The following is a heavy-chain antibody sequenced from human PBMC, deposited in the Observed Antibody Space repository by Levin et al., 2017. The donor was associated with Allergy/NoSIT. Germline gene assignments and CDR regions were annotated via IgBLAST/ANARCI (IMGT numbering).Heavy chain of an antibody. J-gene: IGHJ4*02. V-gene: IGHV4-59*01. CDR3: ARGFDVDY. Sequence: SETLSLTCTVSGGSITSYYWTWFRQPPGKGLEWIGHISDSGSTNYNPSLKSRATISIDTSQNQFSLNLYTVTAADAAVYYCARGFDVDYCCQGTPVAVSS. CDR1: GGSITSYY. CDR2: ISDSGST.